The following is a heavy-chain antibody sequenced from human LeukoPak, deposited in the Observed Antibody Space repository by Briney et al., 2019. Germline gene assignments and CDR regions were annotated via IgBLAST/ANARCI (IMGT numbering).Heavy chain of an antibody. CDR1: GGSFSGYY. CDR3: ARGPHGYCSSTSCLTHDY. Sequence: PSETLSLTCAVHGGSFSGYYWSWIRQPPGKGLEWIGEINHSGSTNYNPSLKSRVTISVDTSKNQFSLKLSSVTAADTAVYYCARGPHGYCSSTSCLTHDYWGQGTLVTVSS. J-gene: IGHJ4*02. D-gene: IGHD2-2*03. CDR2: INHSGST. V-gene: IGHV4-34*01.